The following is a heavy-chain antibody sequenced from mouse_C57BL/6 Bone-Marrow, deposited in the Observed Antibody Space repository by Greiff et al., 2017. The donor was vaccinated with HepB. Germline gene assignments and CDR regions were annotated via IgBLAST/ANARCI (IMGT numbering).Heavy chain of an antibody. CDR3: GGSSPFAY. CDR2: ISSGSSTI. J-gene: IGHJ3*01. CDR1: GFTFSDYG. Sequence: EVMLVESGGGLVKPGGSLKLSCAASGFTFSDYGMHWVRQAPEKGLEWAAYISSGSSTIYYADTVKGRFTISRDNAKNTLFLQMTSLRSEDTAMYYGGGSSPFAYWGQGTLVTVSA. V-gene: IGHV5-17*01. D-gene: IGHD1-1*01.